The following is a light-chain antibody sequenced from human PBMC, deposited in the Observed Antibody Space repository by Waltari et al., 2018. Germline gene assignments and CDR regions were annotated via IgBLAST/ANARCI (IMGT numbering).Light chain of an antibody. CDR1: NSNVWSYNL. CDR3: CSNVGSSLF. CDR2: GGN. J-gene: IGLJ2*01. V-gene: IGLV2-23*03. Sequence: HSVLTQPASVSGSPGQSITIPCTGFNSNVWSYNLVSWYQNHPGKATKLLIYGGNRRPSGVSNRFSGSKSDNTASLTLSELQAEDEADYYCCSNVGSSLFFGGGTKLTVL.